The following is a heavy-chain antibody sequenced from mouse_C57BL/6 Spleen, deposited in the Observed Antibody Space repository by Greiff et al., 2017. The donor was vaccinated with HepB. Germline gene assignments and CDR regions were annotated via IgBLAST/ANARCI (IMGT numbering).Heavy chain of an antibody. CDR3: ARQYGHWYFDV. CDR2: ISSGGSYT. V-gene: IGHV5-6*01. CDR1: GFTFSSYG. Sequence: EVQGVESGGDLVKPGGSLKLSCAASGFTFSSYGMSWVRQTPDKRLEWVATISSGGSYTYYPDSVKGRFTISRDNAKNTLYLQMSSLKSEDTAMYYCARQYGHWYFDVWGTGTTVTVSS. D-gene: IGHD1-1*02. J-gene: IGHJ1*03.